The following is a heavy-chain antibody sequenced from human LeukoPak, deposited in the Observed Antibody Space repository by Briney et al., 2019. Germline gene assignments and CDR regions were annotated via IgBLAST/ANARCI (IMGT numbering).Heavy chain of an antibody. CDR1: LGSLSSGGYS. CDR2: IYHSGST. Sequence: PSQTLSLTRAVSLGSLSSGGYSWGWIRQPPGKGLEWIGYIYHSGSTYYNPPLKSRVTISVDRSKDQFSLKLSSVAAADPGVYYYARVEMATKISWCDPWGRETGVSVSS. J-gene: IGHJ5*02. V-gene: IGHV4-30-2*01. D-gene: IGHD5-24*01. CDR3: ARVEMATKISWCDP.